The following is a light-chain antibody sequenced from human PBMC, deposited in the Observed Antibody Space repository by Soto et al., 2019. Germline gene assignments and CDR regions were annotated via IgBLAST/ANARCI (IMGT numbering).Light chain of an antibody. J-gene: IGLJ2*01. CDR2: ENN. CDR3: QSYDSSFVE. V-gene: IGLV6-57*04. Sequence: NFMLTQPHSVSESPGKTVTISCTRSSGSIANNYMQWYQQRPGSAPTTVIFENNQRPSGVPDRFSGSTDGSSNSASLTISGLQTEDEADYYCQSYDSSFVEFGGGTKLTVL. CDR1: SGSIANNY.